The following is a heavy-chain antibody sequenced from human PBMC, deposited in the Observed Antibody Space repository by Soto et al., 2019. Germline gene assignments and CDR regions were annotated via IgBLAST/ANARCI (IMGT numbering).Heavy chain of an antibody. V-gene: IGHV4-31*03. CDR1: GGSISSGGYY. CDR3: ARGQYSGYEHFDY. J-gene: IGHJ4*02. D-gene: IGHD5-12*01. Sequence: SETLSLTCTVSGGSISSGGYYWSWIRQHPGKGLEWIGNIYYSGSTYYNPSLKSRVTISVDTSKNQFSLKMSSVTAADTDVYYCARGQYSGYEHFDYWGQGTLFTVSS. CDR2: IYYSGST.